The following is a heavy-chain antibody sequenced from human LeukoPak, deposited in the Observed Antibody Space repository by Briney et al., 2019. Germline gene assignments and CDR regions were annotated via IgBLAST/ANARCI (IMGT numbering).Heavy chain of an antibody. CDR2: ISGSGGST. CDR1: GFTFSSYA. CDR3: AKAGYYYDSSGYYYFDY. D-gene: IGHD3-22*01. Sequence: GGSLRLSCAASGFTFSSYAMSWVRQAPGKGLEWVSAISGSGGSTYYADSVKGRFTISRDNSKNTLHLQMNSLRAEDTAVYYCAKAGYYYDSSGYYYFDYWGQGTLVTVSS. V-gene: IGHV3-23*01. J-gene: IGHJ4*02.